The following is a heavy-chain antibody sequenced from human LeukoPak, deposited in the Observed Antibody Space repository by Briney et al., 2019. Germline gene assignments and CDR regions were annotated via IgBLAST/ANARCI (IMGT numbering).Heavy chain of an antibody. CDR1: GGSISSGSYY. CDR3: ARERGVARSFDY. D-gene: IGHD2-21*01. V-gene: IGHV4-61*02. J-gene: IGHJ4*02. Sequence: SETLCLTCTASGGSISSGSYYWSWIRQPAGKGLEWIGRIYTSGSSNYNPSLKSRVTISLDTSKNQFSLKLGSVTHADTAVYYCARERGVARSFDYWGQGTLLTV. CDR2: IYTSGSS.